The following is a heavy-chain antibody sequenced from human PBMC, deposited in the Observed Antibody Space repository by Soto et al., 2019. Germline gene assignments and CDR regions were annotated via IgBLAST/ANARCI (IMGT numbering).Heavy chain of an antibody. V-gene: IGHV4-39*01. D-gene: IGHD3-3*01. J-gene: IGHJ4*02. CDR1: GGSISSSSYY. CDR2: IYYSGST. Sequence: PSETLYLTCTVSGGSISSSSYYWGWIRQPTGKGLEWIGSIYYSGSTYYNPSLKSRVTISVDTSKNQFSLKLSSVTAADTAVYYCARTDFWSGYYNGGFGYWGQGTLVTVSS. CDR3: ARTDFWSGYYNGGFGY.